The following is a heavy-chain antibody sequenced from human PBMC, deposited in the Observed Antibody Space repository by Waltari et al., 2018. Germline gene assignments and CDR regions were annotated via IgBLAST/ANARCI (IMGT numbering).Heavy chain of an antibody. D-gene: IGHD6-6*01. CDR1: GFTFSSYW. J-gene: IGHJ6*03. Sequence: EVQLVESGGGLVQPGGSLRLSCAASGFTFSSYWMSWVRQAPGKGLEWVANIKQDGSEKYYVDSVKGRFTISRDNAKNSLYLQMNSLRAEDTAVYYCARSRPLYYYYMDVWGKGTTVTISS. CDR3: ARSRPLYYYYMDV. V-gene: IGHV3-7*01. CDR2: IKQDGSEK.